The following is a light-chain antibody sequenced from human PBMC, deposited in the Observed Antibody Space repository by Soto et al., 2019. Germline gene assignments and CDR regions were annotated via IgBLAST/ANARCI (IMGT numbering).Light chain of an antibody. Sequence: EIVLPQSPAPLSLSPGERSTLSCRASQSVSSDYLVWYQQKPGQAPRLLIYGASSRATGIPDRFSGSGSGTDFTLTISRLEPEDFAVYYCQQYGSAPRGTFGQGTEVDIK. V-gene: IGKV3-20*01. CDR2: GAS. CDR1: QSVSSDY. J-gene: IGKJ1*01. CDR3: QQYGSAPRGT.